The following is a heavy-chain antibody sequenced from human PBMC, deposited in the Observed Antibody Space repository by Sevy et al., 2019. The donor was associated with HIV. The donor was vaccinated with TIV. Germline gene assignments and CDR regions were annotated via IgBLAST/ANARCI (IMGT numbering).Heavy chain of an antibody. CDR2: FDPEDGET. CDR1: GGTFSSYA. CDR3: ATDSSGWRDAFDI. V-gene: IGHV1-24*01. J-gene: IGHJ3*02. D-gene: IGHD6-19*01. Sequence: ASVKVSCKASGGTFSSYAISWVRQAPGQGLEWMGGFDPEDGETIYAQKFQGRVTMTEDTSTDTAYMELSSLRSEDTAVYYCATDSSGWRDAFDIWGQGTMVTVSS.